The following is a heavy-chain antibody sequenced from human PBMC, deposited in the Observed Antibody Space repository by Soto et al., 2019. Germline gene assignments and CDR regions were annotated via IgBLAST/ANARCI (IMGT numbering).Heavy chain of an antibody. CDR3: ARAGRTGTTVN. CDR2: INPSGGST. Sequence: QVQLVQSGAEVKKPGASVKVSCKASGYTFTSYYMHWVRQAPGQGLEWMGIINPSGGSTSYAQKFQGXXTXTXXTSTSTVYMELSSLRSEDTAVYYCARAGRTGTTVNWGQGTLVTVSS. V-gene: IGHV1-46*01. J-gene: IGHJ4*02. D-gene: IGHD1-1*01. CDR1: GYTFTSYY.